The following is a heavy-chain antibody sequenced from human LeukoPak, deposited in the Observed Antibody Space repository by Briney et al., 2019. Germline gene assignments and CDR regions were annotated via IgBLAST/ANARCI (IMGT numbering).Heavy chain of an antibody. J-gene: IGHJ4*02. CDR2: INQDGGVK. CDR3: ARDRAYTTFDY. V-gene: IGHV3-7*01. Sequence: GGSLRLSCAASRFTFSGAWMTWVRQAPGKGPECVANINQDGGVKGYLDSVQGRFTISRDNAKNSLYLQMNSLRAEDTAIYFCARDRAYTTFDYWGQGTLVTVSS. D-gene: IGHD2-2*02. CDR1: RFTFSGAW.